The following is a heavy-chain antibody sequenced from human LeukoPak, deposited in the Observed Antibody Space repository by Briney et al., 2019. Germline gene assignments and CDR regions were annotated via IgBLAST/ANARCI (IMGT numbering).Heavy chain of an antibody. CDR1: GYSISSGYY. J-gene: IGHJ4*02. V-gene: IGHV4-38-2*02. Sequence: SETLSLTCTVSGYSISSGYYWGWIRPPPGKGLEWIGSIYHSGSTYYNPSLKSRVTISVDTSKNQFSLKLSSVTAADTAVYYCAVKRGYFDYWGQGTLVTVSP. CDR3: AVKRGYFDY. CDR2: IYHSGST.